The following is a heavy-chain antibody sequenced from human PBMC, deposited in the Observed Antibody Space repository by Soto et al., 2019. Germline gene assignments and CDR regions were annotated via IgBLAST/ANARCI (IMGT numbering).Heavy chain of an antibody. CDR1: GGSFNGYI. Sequence: SETLSLTCAVYGGSFNGYIWSLIRQPPGKGLQWIGQINHSGSANYNPSLRSRVTISVHTSNSQFSLELSSVTAADTAVYYCARGLISGSHYSGGWYYFDYWGQGTVVT. CDR3: ARGLISGSHYSGGWYYFDY. CDR2: INHSGSA. V-gene: IGHV4-34*01. J-gene: IGHJ4*02. D-gene: IGHD1-26*01.